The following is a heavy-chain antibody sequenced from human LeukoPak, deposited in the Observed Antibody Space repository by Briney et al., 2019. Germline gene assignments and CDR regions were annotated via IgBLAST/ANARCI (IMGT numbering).Heavy chain of an antibody. Sequence: ASVKVSCKASGYTFTSYYMHWVRQAPGQGLEWMGRIIPILGIANYAQKFQGRVTITADKSTSTAYMELSSLRSEDTAVYYCASLRDYYDSSVPGPRRSEWGQGTLVTVSS. CDR3: ASLRDYYDSSVPGPRRSE. CDR2: IIPILGIA. V-gene: IGHV1-69*02. CDR1: GYTFTSYY. J-gene: IGHJ4*02. D-gene: IGHD3-22*01.